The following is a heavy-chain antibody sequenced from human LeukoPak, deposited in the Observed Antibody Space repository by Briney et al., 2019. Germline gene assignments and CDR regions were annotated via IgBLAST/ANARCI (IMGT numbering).Heavy chain of an antibody. Sequence: ASVKVSCKASGYTFTSYDITWVRQAPGQGLEWMGWINTNTGNPTYAQGFTGRFVFSLDTSVSTAYLQISSLKAEDTAVYYCARDPAVGQLWGQGTLVTVSS. CDR3: ARDPAVGQL. CDR1: GYTFTSYD. J-gene: IGHJ4*02. V-gene: IGHV7-4-1*02. D-gene: IGHD6-13*01. CDR2: INTNTGNP.